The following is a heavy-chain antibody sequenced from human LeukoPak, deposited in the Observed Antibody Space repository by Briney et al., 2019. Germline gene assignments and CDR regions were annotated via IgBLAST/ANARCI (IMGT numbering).Heavy chain of an antibody. CDR1: GFTFSIYS. D-gene: IGHD5-24*01. CDR2: LSSSGMYI. Sequence: PGGSLRLSCAASGFTFSIYSMNWVRQAPGKGLEWVSSLSSSGMYIYYADSVKGRFTISRDNAKNSLSLQISSLTVEDTAVYYCAREALPIDGETHFDYWGQGTLVTVSS. V-gene: IGHV3-21*01. J-gene: IGHJ4*02. CDR3: AREALPIDGETHFDY.